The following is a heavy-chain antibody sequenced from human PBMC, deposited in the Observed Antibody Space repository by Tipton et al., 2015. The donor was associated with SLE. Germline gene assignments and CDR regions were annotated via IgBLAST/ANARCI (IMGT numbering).Heavy chain of an antibody. CDR3: ARLSGSEPAV. Sequence: TLSLTCTVSGGSISSGSYYWSWIRQPAGKGLEWIGRIYTSGSTNYNPSLKSRVTISVDTSKNQFSLMLSSVTAADTAVYYCARLSGSEPAVWGQGTTVTVSS. J-gene: IGHJ6*02. CDR1: GGSISSGSYY. D-gene: IGHD1-26*01. V-gene: IGHV4-61*02. CDR2: IYTSGST.